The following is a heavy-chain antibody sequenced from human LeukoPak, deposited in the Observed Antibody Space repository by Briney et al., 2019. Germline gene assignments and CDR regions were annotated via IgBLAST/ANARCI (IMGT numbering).Heavy chain of an antibody. V-gene: IGHV3-20*03. Sequence: PGGPLRLSFQASEFTFEDNAMTGVPQAPGKGLKWASGINWSGGSTGYADSVKGRFTISRDNAKNSLYLQMNSLRAEDTALYYCATLYDFWSAYYPNWGQGTLATVSS. CDR3: ATLYDFWSAYYPN. D-gene: IGHD3-3*01. CDR2: INWSGGST. J-gene: IGHJ4*02. CDR1: EFTFEDNA.